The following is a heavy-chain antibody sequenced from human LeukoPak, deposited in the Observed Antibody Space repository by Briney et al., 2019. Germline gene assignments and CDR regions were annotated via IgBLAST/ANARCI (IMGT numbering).Heavy chain of an antibody. CDR1: GFTFSSCA. Sequence: GGSLRLSCAASGFTFSSCAMSWVCQAPGKGLEWVSAISGSGDGTYYADSVKGRFTISRDNSKNTLYLQMSGLRAEDTAVYYCAKEPSYCTNGVCYSRVFDRWGQGTLVTVSS. CDR2: ISGSGDGT. J-gene: IGHJ5*02. CDR3: AKEPSYCTNGVCYSRVFDR. V-gene: IGHV3-23*01. D-gene: IGHD2-8*01.